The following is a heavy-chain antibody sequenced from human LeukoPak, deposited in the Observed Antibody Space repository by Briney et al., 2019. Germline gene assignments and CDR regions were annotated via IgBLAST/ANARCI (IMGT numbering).Heavy chain of an antibody. CDR3: TTFYHEYSPY. CDR2: IKSNADGGTP. V-gene: IGHV3-15*01. CDR1: GFSFMNAW. Sequence: GGSLRLSCAASGFSFMNAWMIWVRQAPGKGLEWVGRIKSNADGGTPDYAAPARGRFTITRDDSKNTLYLQMNSLKTEDTAVYYCTTFYHEYSPYWGRGTLVTVSS. D-gene: IGHD2/OR15-2a*01. J-gene: IGHJ4*02.